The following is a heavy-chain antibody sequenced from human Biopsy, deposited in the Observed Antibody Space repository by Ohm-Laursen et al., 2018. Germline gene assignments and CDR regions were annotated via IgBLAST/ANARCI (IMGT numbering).Heavy chain of an antibody. CDR2: IFAGGGRT. CDR1: GLSIGTNY. D-gene: IGHD3-10*01. Sequence: GSLRLSCAASGLSIGTNYMTRVRQAPGKGLDWVSIIFAGGGRTYFTDSVKGRFTISRDISEKTGSLQMNSLRAEDTAVYYCARTIMVGGVILNYFDYWGQGTLVTVSS. J-gene: IGHJ4*02. V-gene: IGHV3-53*01. CDR3: ARTIMVGGVILNYFDY.